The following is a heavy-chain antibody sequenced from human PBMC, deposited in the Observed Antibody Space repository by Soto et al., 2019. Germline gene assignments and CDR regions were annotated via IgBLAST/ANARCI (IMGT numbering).Heavy chain of an antibody. CDR2: INNSGST. V-gene: IGHV4-34*01. J-gene: IGHJ5*02. Sequence: QVQLQQWGAGLLKPSETLSLTCAVYGGSFSGYYWSWIRQPPGKGLEWIGEINNSGSTNYNPSLKRRVTISVDTSKNQFSLKLRSVTAADTAVYYCARVSGIAAAGTVDPWGQGTLVTVSS. D-gene: IGHD6-13*01. CDR1: GGSFSGYY. CDR3: ARVSGIAAAGTVDP.